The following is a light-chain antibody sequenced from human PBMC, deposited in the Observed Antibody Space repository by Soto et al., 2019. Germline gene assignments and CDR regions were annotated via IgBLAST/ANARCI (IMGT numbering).Light chain of an antibody. V-gene: IGKV1-5*03. CDR2: KAS. Sequence: DIPMTQSPSTLSASVGDRVIITCRASENIRSWLAWYQQKPGKAPKLLIYKASSLESGVPSRFSGSGSGTEFTLTISSLQPDDFATYYCQQYNSFSVFTFGPGTTVDIK. J-gene: IGKJ3*01. CDR3: QQYNSFSVFT. CDR1: ENIRSW.